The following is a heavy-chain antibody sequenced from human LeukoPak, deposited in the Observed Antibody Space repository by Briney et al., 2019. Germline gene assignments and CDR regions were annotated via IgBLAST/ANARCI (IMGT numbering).Heavy chain of an antibody. CDR3: ARRYCSGGSCPFDY. V-gene: IGHV4-59*01. Sequence: SETLSLTCTVSGGSISSYYWSWIRLPPGKGLEWIGYIYYSGSTNYNPSLKSRVTISVETSKNQFSLKLSSVTAADTAVYYCARRYCSGGSCPFDYWGQGTLVTVSS. CDR2: IYYSGST. CDR1: GGSISSYY. D-gene: IGHD2-15*01. J-gene: IGHJ4*02.